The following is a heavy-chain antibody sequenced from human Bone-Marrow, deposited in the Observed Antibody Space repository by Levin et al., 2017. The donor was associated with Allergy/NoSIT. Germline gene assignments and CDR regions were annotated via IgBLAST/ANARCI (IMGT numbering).Heavy chain of an antibody. CDR1: GFTFDDYA. D-gene: IGHD6-13*01. V-gene: IGHV3-9*01. CDR2: ISWNSGSI. Sequence: GGSLRLSCAASGFTFDDYAMHWVRQAPGKGLEWVSGISWNSGSIGYADSVKGRFTISRDNAKNSLYLQMNSLRAEDTALYYCAKDIAAAAEAGFDYWGQGTLVTVSS. J-gene: IGHJ4*02. CDR3: AKDIAAAAEAGFDY.